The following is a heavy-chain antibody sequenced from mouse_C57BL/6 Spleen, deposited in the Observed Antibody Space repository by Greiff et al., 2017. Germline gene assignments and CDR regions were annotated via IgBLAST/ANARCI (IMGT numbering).Heavy chain of an antibody. V-gene: IGHV1-9*01. J-gene: IGHJ4*01. Sequence: VQLQQSGAELMKPGASVKLSCKATGYTFTGYWIEWVKQRPGHGLEWIGEILPGSGSTNYTEKFKGKATFTADTSSNTAYMQLNSLTTEDSAIDYGARNPICYDSYYAMDYWGKGTSVTVSS. CDR3: ARNPICYDSYYAMDY. CDR1: GYTFTGYW. CDR2: ILPGSGST. D-gene: IGHD2-4*01.